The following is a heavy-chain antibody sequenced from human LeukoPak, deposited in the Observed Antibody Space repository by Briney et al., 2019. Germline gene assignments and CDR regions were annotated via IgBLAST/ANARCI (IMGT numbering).Heavy chain of an antibody. CDR2: IHEDAVIT. CDR3: ARDKGVTLIVVAHNYFDT. V-gene: IGHV3-74*01. Sequence: GGSLRLSCAASGFNFSDYWMHWVRHVPGKGLEWVARIHEDAVITTYADSVKGRFTISRDNAKNTVYLQMNSLRVEDSAVYYCARDKGVTLIVVAHNYFDTWGQGTLVTVSS. CDR1: GFNFSDYW. J-gene: IGHJ5*02. D-gene: IGHD3-22*01.